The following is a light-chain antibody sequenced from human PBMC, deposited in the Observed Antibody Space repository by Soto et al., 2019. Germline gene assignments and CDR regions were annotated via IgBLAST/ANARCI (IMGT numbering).Light chain of an antibody. Sequence: DIVRTQSPATLSVSPGGRATLSCRASQSVSSYLAWYQQKPGQAPRLLIYDASNRATGIPARFSGSGSGTDFTLTISSLEPEDFAVYYCQQRSNWPLTFGGGTKVDI. V-gene: IGKV3-11*01. J-gene: IGKJ4*01. CDR1: QSVSSY. CDR3: QQRSNWPLT. CDR2: DAS.